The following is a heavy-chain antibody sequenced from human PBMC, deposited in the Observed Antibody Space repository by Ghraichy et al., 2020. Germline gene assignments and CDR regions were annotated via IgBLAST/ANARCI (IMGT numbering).Heavy chain of an antibody. CDR1: GFPFDRHY. D-gene: IGHD2-8*01. CDR3: VREGVVVDPDVMDDAFDF. Sequence: GSLRLSCAASGFPFDRHYMSWVRQAPGKGLEWVANIKQHGGEQFYVDSVKGRFTISRDNAKNLLYLQMNSLRGEDTAVYYCVREGVVVDPDVMDDAFDFWGQGTMVNVSS. CDR2: IKQHGGEQ. J-gene: IGHJ3*01. V-gene: IGHV3-7*03.